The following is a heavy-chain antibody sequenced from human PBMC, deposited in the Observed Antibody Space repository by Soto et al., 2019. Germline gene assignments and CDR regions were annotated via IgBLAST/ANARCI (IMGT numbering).Heavy chain of an antibody. J-gene: IGHJ6*02. CDR1: GGSISSSNW. V-gene: IGHV4-4*02. D-gene: IGHD6-19*01. CDR3: ARGEKSGWSGGYYYYGMDV. Sequence: PSETLSLTCAVSGGSISSSNWWSWVRQPPGKGLEWIGEIYHSGSTNYNPSLKSRVTISVDKSKNQFSLKLSSVTAADTAVYYCARGEKSGWSGGYYYYGMDVWGQGTTVTVSS. CDR2: IYHSGST.